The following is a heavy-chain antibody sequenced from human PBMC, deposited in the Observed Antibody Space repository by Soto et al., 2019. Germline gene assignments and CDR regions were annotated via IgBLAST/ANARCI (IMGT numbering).Heavy chain of an antibody. Sequence: GGSLRLSCAASGFTFSNAWMSWVRQAPGKGLEWVGRIKSKTGGGTTDYAAPVKGRFTISRDDSKNTLYLQMNSLKTEDTAVYYCTTYWQPLVVAYFDYWGQGTLVTVSS. CDR2: IKSKTGGGTT. J-gene: IGHJ4*02. D-gene: IGHD2-8*02. CDR1: GFTFSNAW. V-gene: IGHV3-15*01. CDR3: TTYWQPLVVAYFDY.